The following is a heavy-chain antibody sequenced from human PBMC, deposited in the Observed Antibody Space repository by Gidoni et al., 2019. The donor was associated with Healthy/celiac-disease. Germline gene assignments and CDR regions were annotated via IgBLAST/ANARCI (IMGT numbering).Heavy chain of an antibody. Sequence: QVTLKESGPVLVKPTETLTLTCTVSGFSLSNARMGGSWIRQPPGKALEWLAHIFSNDEKSYSTSLKSRLTISKDTSKSQVVLTMTNMDPVDTATYYCARISPPGLYSSGWYLNFDYWGQGTLVTVSS. J-gene: IGHJ4*02. CDR3: ARISPPGLYSSGWYLNFDY. CDR1: GFSLSNARMG. D-gene: IGHD6-19*01. CDR2: IFSNDEK. V-gene: IGHV2-26*01.